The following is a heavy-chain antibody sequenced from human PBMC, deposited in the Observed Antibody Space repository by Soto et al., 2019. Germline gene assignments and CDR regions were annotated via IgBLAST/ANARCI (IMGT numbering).Heavy chain of an antibody. Sequence: GGSLRLSCAASGFTCSSYGMHWVRQAPGKGLEWVAVIWYDGSNKYYADSVKGRFTISRDNSKNTLYLQMNSLRAEDTAVYYCARGAIEYNWNDYGMDVWGQGTTVTVSS. J-gene: IGHJ6*02. D-gene: IGHD1-1*01. CDR1: GFTCSSYG. CDR2: IWYDGSNK. CDR3: ARGAIEYNWNDYGMDV. V-gene: IGHV3-33*01.